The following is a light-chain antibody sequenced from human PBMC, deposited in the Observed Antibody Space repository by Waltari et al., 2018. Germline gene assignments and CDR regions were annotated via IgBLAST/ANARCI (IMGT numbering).Light chain of an antibody. J-gene: IGLJ3*02. CDR1: NIASKS. CDR2: DDR. Sequence: SYVLTQPPSVSVAPGQTARITCGGYNIASKSVHWYQERPGQAPVLVVYDDRDRPSGIPERFSGSNSGNSRVEAGDEADYYCQVWDSSSDHQVFGGGTKLTVL. V-gene: IGLV3-21*02. CDR3: QVWDSSSDHQV.